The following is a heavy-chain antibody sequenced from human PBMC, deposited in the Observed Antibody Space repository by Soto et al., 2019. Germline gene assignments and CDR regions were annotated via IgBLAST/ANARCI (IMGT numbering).Heavy chain of an antibody. CDR1: GCSISSSSYY. CDR3: ARHESIAAAPDAFDI. CDR2: IYYSGST. J-gene: IGHJ3*02. Sequence: SETLSLTCTFSGCSISSSSYYWGWIRQPPGKGLEWIGSIYYSGSTYYNPSLKSRVTISADTSKNQFSLKLNSVTAADTAVYYCARHESIAAAPDAFDIWGQGTMVTVSS. V-gene: IGHV4-39*01. D-gene: IGHD6-13*01.